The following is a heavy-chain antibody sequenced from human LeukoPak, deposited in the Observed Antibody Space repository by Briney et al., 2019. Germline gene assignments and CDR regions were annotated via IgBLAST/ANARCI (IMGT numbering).Heavy chain of an antibody. Sequence: PGGSLRLSCAASGFTFRSYSMNWVRQAPGKGLDWVSSISSSSSYIYYADSVKGRFTISRDNAKNSLYLQMNSLRAEDTAVYYCARTIAAAGEVDYWGQGTLVTVSS. CDR3: ARTIAAAGEVDY. CDR1: GFTFRSYS. CDR2: ISSSSSYI. D-gene: IGHD6-13*01. V-gene: IGHV3-21*01. J-gene: IGHJ4*02.